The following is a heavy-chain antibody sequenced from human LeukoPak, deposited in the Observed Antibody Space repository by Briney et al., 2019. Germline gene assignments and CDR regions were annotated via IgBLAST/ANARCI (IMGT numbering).Heavy chain of an antibody. CDR3: ARDSAWIQLWFWDY. CDR2: IKQDGSEK. J-gene: IGHJ4*02. D-gene: IGHD5-18*01. Sequence: TGGSLRLSCAASGFTFSSYWMRWVRQAPGKGLEGVANIKQDGSEKYYVDSVKGRFTISRDNAKNSLYLQMNSLRAEDKAVYYCARDSAWIQLWFWDYWGQGTLVTVSS. CDR1: GFTFSSYW. V-gene: IGHV3-7*01.